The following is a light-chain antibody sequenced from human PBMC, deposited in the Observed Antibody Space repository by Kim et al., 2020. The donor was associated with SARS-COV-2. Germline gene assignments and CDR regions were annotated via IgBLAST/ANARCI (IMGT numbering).Light chain of an antibody. CDR2: GAP. CDR3: QQYGSSPGT. Sequence: SPRERAPLSCRASHGVTSTYLAWYQQKAGQTPRLLIYGAPSSATGIPDRFSGSGSGTDFTLTISRLEPEECAVYYCQQYGSSPGTFGQGTRLEIK. J-gene: IGKJ5*01. CDR1: HGVTSTY. V-gene: IGKV3-20*01.